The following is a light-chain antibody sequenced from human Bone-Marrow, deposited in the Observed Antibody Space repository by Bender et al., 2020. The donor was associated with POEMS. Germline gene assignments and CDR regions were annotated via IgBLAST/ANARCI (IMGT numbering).Light chain of an antibody. CDR3: CAYAGSRTFVL. V-gene: IGLV2-14*03. CDR1: SSDVGGYNF. Sequence: QSALTQPPSASGSPGQSVTISCTGTSSDVGGYNFVSWYQQHPGKAPKLMIYDVSHRPSGVSNRFSGSKSGNTASLTISGLQADDEGDYYCCAYAGSRTFVLFGGGTKLTVL. CDR2: DVS. J-gene: IGLJ3*02.